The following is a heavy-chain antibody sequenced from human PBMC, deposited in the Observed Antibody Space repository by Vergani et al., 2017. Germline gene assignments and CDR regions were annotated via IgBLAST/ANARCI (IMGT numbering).Heavy chain of an antibody. CDR3: ARESLVYGAGSGY. CDR1: GYTFTGYY. Sequence: QVQLVQSGAEVKKPGASVKVSCKASGYTFTGYYMHWVRQAPGQGLEWMGWINPNSGGTNYAQKFQGRVTMTRDTSISTGYMELSRLRSVDTAVYYCARESLVYGAGSGYWGQGTLVTVSS. CDR2: INPNSGGT. V-gene: IGHV1-2*02. J-gene: IGHJ4*02. D-gene: IGHD3-10*01.